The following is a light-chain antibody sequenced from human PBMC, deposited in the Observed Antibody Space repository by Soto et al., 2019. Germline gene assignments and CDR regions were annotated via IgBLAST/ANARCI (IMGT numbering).Light chain of an antibody. V-gene: IGLV2-14*01. J-gene: IGLJ1*01. CDR2: DVA. CDR3: SSYTTSSTYV. Sequence: QSVLNQPASGSRAHGEALPIFCNGTSTDVGRYNYVSWYQQHPGKAPKLMIYDVANRPSGVSNRFSGSKSGITASLTISGLQAEDEADYYCSSYTTSSTYVFGTGTKVTVL. CDR1: STDVGRYNY.